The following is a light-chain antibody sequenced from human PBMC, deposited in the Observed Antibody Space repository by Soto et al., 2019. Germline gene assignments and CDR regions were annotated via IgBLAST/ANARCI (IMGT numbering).Light chain of an antibody. CDR3: QQYSASPRT. Sequence: EILLTQSPGTLSLSPGERATLSCRASQSVSSSYLAWYQQKPGQAPRLLIYGASTRAPGIPDRFSASGAGTDFTLTISRLEPEDSAVYYCQQYSASPRTFGPGTKVDIK. CDR2: GAS. J-gene: IGKJ3*01. V-gene: IGKV3-20*01. CDR1: QSVSSSY.